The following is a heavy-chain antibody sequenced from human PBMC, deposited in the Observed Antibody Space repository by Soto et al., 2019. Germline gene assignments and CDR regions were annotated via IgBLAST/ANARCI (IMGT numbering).Heavy chain of an antibody. D-gene: IGHD3-3*01. CDR2: INHSGST. CDR1: GGSFSGYY. V-gene: IGHV4-34*01. CDR3: ARGGYDFWSGYYRAHAFDI. J-gene: IGHJ3*02. Sequence: KSSETLSLTCAVYGGSFSGYYWSWIRQPPGKGLEWIGEINHSGSTNYNPSLKSRVTISVDTSKNQFSLKLSSGTAADTAVYYCARGGYDFWSGYYRAHAFDIWGQGTMVTVSS.